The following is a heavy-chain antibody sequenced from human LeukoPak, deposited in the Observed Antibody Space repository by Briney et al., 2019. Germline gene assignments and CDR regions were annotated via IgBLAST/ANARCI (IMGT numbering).Heavy chain of an antibody. CDR3: ARTGYSGSYYGWFDH. D-gene: IGHD1-26*01. Sequence: SETLSLTCTVSGGSISSYYWSWIRQPPGKGLEWIGYIYTSGSTNYNPSLKSRVTISVDTSKNQFSLKLSSVTAADTAVYYCARTGYSGSYYGWFDHWGQGTLVTVSS. V-gene: IGHV4-4*09. J-gene: IGHJ5*02. CDR2: IYTSGST. CDR1: GGSISSYY.